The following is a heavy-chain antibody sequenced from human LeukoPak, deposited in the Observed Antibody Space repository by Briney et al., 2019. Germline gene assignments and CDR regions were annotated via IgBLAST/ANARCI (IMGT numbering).Heavy chain of an antibody. CDR1: RDSISTYY. CDR2: FYYSGNT. J-gene: IGHJ4*02. Sequence: PSETLSLSCTVSRDSISTYYWSWIRQPPGEGLEWIGFFYYSGNTNYNPSLKSRVTISVDPSKNQFSLRLSSVTAADTAVYYCARGRSKFGESDHTSYWGQGTLVTVSS. CDR3: ARGRSKFGESDHTSY. V-gene: IGHV4-59*01. D-gene: IGHD3-10*01.